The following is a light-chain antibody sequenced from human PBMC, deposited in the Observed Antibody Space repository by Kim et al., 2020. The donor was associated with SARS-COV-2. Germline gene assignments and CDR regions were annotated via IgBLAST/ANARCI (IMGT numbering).Light chain of an antibody. CDR1: QGISNY. CDR2: AAS. Sequence: SVGERVTITCRASQGISNYLAWYQQKPGKVPKLLIYAASTLQSGVPSRFSGSGSGTDFTLTISSLQPEDVATYYCQKYNSAPPLTFGGGTKVDIK. V-gene: IGKV1-27*01. J-gene: IGKJ4*01. CDR3: QKYNSAPPLT.